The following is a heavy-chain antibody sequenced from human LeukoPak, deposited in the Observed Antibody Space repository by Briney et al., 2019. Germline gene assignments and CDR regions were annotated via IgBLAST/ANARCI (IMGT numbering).Heavy chain of an antibody. J-gene: IGHJ6*02. CDR1: GGTFSSYA. CDR2: IIPILGIA. V-gene: IGHV1-69*04. Sequence: GASVKVSCKASGGTFSSYAISWVRQAPGQGLEWMGRIIPILGIANYAQKFQGRVTITADKSTSTAYMELSSLRSEDTAVYYCARGAGDSSGGYRYYYGMDVWGQGTTVTVSS. CDR3: ARGAGDSSGGYRYYYGMDV. D-gene: IGHD6-19*01.